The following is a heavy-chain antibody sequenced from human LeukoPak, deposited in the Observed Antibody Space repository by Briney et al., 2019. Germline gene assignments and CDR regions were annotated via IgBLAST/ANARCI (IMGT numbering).Heavy chain of an antibody. CDR2: INHSGST. D-gene: IGHD3-10*01. Sequence: SETLSLTCAVYGGSFTGYYWSWIRQPPGKGLEWIGEINHSGSTNYNPSLKSRVTISVDTSKNQFSLKLSSVTAADTAVYYCARGLSPSDFDYWGQGTLVTVSS. CDR1: GGSFTGYY. CDR3: ARGLSPSDFDY. J-gene: IGHJ4*02. V-gene: IGHV4-34*01.